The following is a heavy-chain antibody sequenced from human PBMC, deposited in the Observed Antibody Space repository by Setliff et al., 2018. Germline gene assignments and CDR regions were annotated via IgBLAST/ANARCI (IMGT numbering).Heavy chain of an antibody. V-gene: IGHV7-4-1*02. J-gene: IGHJ6*03. Sequence: GASVKVSCKASGYTLTTYFMNWVRQAPGQGLEWMGYINTRTGNPMYAQGFTGRFVFSLDPSVSTAYLQISSLKAEDTAIYYCARASRFGTTMWRGDYYMDVWGKGTTVTVSS. CDR2: INTRTGNP. CDR3: ARASRFGTTMWRGDYYMDV. CDR1: GYTLTTYF. D-gene: IGHD3-10*01.